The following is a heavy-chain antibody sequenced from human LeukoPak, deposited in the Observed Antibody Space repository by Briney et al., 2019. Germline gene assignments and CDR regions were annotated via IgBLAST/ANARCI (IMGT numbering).Heavy chain of an antibody. J-gene: IGHJ4*02. CDR1: GLTFNTYW. CDR3: ARGGGGRNYFSGDY. V-gene: IGHV3-74*01. D-gene: IGHD1-7*01. Sequence: GGSLRLSCVASGLTFNTYWMHWVRQTPGKGRVWVFRVNPDGSTTNYADSVKGRFTISRDNAKNTVYLQLNSLRVEDTAVYYCARGGGGRNYFSGDYWGQGILVTVSS. CDR2: VNPDGSTT.